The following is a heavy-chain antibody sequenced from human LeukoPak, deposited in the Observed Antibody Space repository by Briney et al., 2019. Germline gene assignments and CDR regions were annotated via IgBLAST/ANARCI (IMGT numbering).Heavy chain of an antibody. CDR2: IKSKTDGETT. Sequence: GGSLRLSCAASGFIFSNAWMNWVRQAPGKGLEWVGRIKSKTDGETTDYAAPVKGRFTISRDDSKNTLYLQMNSLKTEDTAEYYCTAWISNWGQGTLVTVSS. CDR3: TAWISN. V-gene: IGHV3-15*01. D-gene: IGHD3-3*02. CDR1: GFIFSNAW. J-gene: IGHJ4*02.